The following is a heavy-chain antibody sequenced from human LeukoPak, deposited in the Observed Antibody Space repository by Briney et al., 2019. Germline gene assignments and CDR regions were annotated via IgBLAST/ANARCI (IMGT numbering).Heavy chain of an antibody. CDR3: AREGSYSGNYYGIDY. CDR2: ISTYSGNI. CDR1: GYIFTSYG. D-gene: IGHD1-26*01. J-gene: IGHJ4*02. V-gene: IGHV1-18*01. Sequence: ASVKVSCRASGYIFTSYGISWVRQAPGQGLEWMGWISTYSGNINYAQKLQGRVTMTADTSTRTAYMELRSLRSDDTAVYYCAREGSYSGNYYGIDYWGQGTLVIVSS.